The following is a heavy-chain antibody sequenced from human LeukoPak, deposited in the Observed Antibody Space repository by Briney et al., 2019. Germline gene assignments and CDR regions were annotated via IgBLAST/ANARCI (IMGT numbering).Heavy chain of an antibody. V-gene: IGHV3-30-3*01. CDR3: ARDPSSGYYYYFDY. J-gene: IGHJ4*02. Sequence: GGSLRLSCAASGFTFSSYAMHWVRQAPGKGLEWVAVISYDGSNKYYADSVKGRFTISRDNSTNTLYLQMNSLRAEDTAVYYCARDPSSGYYYYFDYWGQGTLVTVSS. D-gene: IGHD3-22*01. CDR2: ISYDGSNK. CDR1: GFTFSSYA.